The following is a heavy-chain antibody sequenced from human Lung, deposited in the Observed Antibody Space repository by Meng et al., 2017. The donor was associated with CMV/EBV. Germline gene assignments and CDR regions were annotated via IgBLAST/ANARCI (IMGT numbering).Heavy chain of an antibody. J-gene: IGHJ4*02. CDR1: GVSISSNIR. D-gene: IGHD1-26*01. Sequence: QGHLAESGPGLVKPSATLSLTCGVSGVSISSNIRWTWVRQPPGKGLEWIGDIDDSGSTNYNPSLNSRISISLDKSKNHFSLKVNSVTAADTAVYYCARGKQDAWELLAYWGQGALVTVSS. CDR3: ARGKQDAWELLAY. CDR2: IDDSGST. V-gene: IGHV4-4*02.